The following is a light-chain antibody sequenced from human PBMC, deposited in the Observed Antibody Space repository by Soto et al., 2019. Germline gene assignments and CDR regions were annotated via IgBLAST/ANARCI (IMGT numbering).Light chain of an antibody. CDR2: KAS. V-gene: IGKV1-5*03. CDR3: QQYDSWPLT. J-gene: IGKJ4*01. Sequence: DIPMTQSPSTLSASVGDRVTITCRASQSISIWLAWYQQKPGEAPKLLIYKASSLESGVPSRFSGSGSGTEFTLTISSLQPDDFATYYCQQYDSWPLTFGGGTKVEIK. CDR1: QSISIW.